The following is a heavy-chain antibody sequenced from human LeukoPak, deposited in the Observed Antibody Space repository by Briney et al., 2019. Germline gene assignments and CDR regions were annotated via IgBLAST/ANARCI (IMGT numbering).Heavy chain of an antibody. D-gene: IGHD3-9*01. CDR1: GFTFSSYW. J-gene: IGHJ4*02. Sequence: PGGSPRLSCAASGFTFSSYWMNWVRQAPGKGLEWVSYISSSSTIYYADSVKGRFTISRDNAKNSLYLQMNSLRAEDTAVYYCARAPNVLRYFDWSGYYFDYWGQGTLVTVSS. CDR2: ISSSSTI. V-gene: IGHV3-48*01. CDR3: ARAPNVLRYFDWSGYYFDY.